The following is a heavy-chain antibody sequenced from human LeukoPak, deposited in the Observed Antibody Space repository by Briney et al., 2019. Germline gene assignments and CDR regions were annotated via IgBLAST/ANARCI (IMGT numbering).Heavy chain of an antibody. CDR1: GFTFSSYW. D-gene: IGHD3-3*01. V-gene: IGHV3-7*01. CDR3: ARAGRITTFEVVSDFDS. CDR2: IKQDGSEK. J-gene: IGHJ4*02. Sequence: GGSLRLSCAASGFTFSSYWMSWVRQAPGKGLEWVANIKQDGSEKHYVDSVKGRFTISRGNAKNSLYLQVNSLRAEDTAVYYCARAGRITTFEVVSDFDSWGQGTLVTVSS.